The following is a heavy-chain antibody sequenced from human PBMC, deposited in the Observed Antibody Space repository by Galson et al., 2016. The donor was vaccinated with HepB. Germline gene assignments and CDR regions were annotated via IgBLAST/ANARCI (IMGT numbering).Heavy chain of an antibody. V-gene: IGHV3-66*01. D-gene: IGHD2-2*01. J-gene: IGHJ4*02. CDR3: ARDSPLPAAFDH. CDR2: IYSDDST. CDR1: GFTVSTNY. Sequence: SLRLSCAASGFTVSTNYMSWVRQAPGKGLEWVSVIYSDDSTYYPDSVMDRFTISRDNSKNTVYFQLNSLRVEDTAVYYCARDSPLPAAFDHWGQGTLVTV.